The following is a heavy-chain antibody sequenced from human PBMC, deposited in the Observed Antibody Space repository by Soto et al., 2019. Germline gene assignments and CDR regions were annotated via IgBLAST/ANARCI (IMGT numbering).Heavy chain of an antibody. CDR1: GFTFSSYA. Sequence: GGSLRLSCAASGFTFSSYAMSWVRQAPGKGLEWVSAISGSGGSTYYADSVKGRFTISRDNSKNTLYLQMNSLRADDTTVYYCAKDSETQSYYDSSGYWAHDAFDIWGQGTMVTVSS. V-gene: IGHV3-23*01. D-gene: IGHD3-22*01. CDR3: AKDSETQSYYDSSGYWAHDAFDI. J-gene: IGHJ3*02. CDR2: ISGSGGST.